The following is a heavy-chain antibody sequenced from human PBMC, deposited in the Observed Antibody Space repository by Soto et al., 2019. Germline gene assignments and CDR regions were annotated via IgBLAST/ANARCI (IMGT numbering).Heavy chain of an antibody. Sequence: PGGSLRLSCAASGFTFSSYGMHWVRQAPGKGLEWVAVIWYDGSNKYYADSVKGRFTISRDNSKNTLYLQMNSLRAEDTAVYYCARGEGSGSYRSYYYYYMDVWGKGTTVTVSS. CDR2: IWYDGSNK. CDR3: ARGEGSGSYRSYYYYYMDV. J-gene: IGHJ6*03. V-gene: IGHV3-33*01. D-gene: IGHD3-10*01. CDR1: GFTFSSYG.